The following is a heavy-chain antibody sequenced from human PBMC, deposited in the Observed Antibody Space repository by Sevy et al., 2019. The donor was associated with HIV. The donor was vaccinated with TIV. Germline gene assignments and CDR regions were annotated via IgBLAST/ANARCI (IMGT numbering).Heavy chain of an antibody. D-gene: IGHD3-10*01. CDR3: AKGRYYGSGGPYYFDY. CDR1: GFTFSSYG. V-gene: IGHV3-30*18. Sequence: GGSLRLSCAASGFTFSSYGIHWVRQAPGKGLEWVAVISYDGSNKFYADSVKGRFTISIDNSKNKPYLQMNSLRAEDTAVYYCAKGRYYGSGGPYYFDYWGQGTLVTVSS. CDR2: ISYDGSNK. J-gene: IGHJ4*02.